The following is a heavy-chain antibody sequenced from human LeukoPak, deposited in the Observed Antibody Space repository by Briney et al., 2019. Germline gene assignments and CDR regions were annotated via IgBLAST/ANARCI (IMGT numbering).Heavy chain of an antibody. CDR3: AKSSDGSTSFDQ. Sequence: PGGSLRLSCAASGFTFGSYGMHWVRQAPGKGLDWVAFIHHDGSNKYYADSVRGRFTISRDNSKNTLYLQINSLRAEDMALYYCAKSSDGSTSFDQWGQGTLVTVSS. D-gene: IGHD2-2*01. V-gene: IGHV3-30*02. CDR2: IHHDGSNK. CDR1: GFTFGSYG. J-gene: IGHJ4*02.